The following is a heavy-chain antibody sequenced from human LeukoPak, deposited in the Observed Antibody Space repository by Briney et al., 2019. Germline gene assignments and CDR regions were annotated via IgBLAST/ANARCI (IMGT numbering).Heavy chain of an antibody. D-gene: IGHD1-14*01. V-gene: IGHV3-21*01. CDR3: ARALEGTGGIWYYDL. Sequence: GGSLRLSCAASGLTFSRYSMNWVRQAPGKGLEWVSSIKSTSDFIFYADSVKGRFTVSRDNAKNSLYLQMNSLRAEDTAVYYCARALEGTGGIWYYDLWGRGTLVTVSS. CDR1: GLTFSRYS. CDR2: IKSTSDFI. J-gene: IGHJ2*01.